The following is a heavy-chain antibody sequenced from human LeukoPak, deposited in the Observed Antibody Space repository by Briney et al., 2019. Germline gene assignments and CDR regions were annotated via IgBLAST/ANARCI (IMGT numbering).Heavy chain of an antibody. CDR2: IKKDGSDK. Sequence: GGSLTLPCIPSGFPLTIFWVRGPRQAPGKALEGMEYIKKDGSDKRYVHAVAGRFTIARDNTNNSLYVQMSSVRGEDMDMYYHERVKGAVTIFDWGGKGLFVTFSS. V-gene: IGHV3-7*01. CDR1: GFPLTIFW. CDR3: ERVKGAVTIFDW. J-gene: IGHJ4*02. D-gene: IGHD4-17*01.